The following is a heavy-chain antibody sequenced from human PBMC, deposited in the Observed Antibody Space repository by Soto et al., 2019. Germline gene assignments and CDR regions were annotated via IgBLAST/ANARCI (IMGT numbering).Heavy chain of an antibody. J-gene: IGHJ4*02. Sequence: SETLSLTCTVSGGSISSGGYYWSWIRQHPGKGLEWIGYIYYSGSTYYNPSLKSRVTISVDTSKNQFSLKLSSVTAADTAVYYCARHVDTAMVTDYWGQGTLVTVSS. D-gene: IGHD5-18*01. CDR3: ARHVDTAMVTDY. CDR2: IYYSGST. V-gene: IGHV4-31*03. CDR1: GGSISSGGYY.